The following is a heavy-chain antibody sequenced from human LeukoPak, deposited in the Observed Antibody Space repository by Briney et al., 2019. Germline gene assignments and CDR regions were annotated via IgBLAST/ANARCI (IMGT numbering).Heavy chain of an antibody. D-gene: IGHD1-14*01. J-gene: IGHJ5*02. V-gene: IGHV1-69*13. CDR2: IIPIFGTA. Sequence: SVKVSCKASGGTFSSYAISWVRQAPGQGLEWMGGIIPIFGTANYAQKFQGRVTITADESTSTAYMELSSLRSEDTAVYYCARXSTGPSNGFDPWGQGTLVTVSS. CDR3: ARXSTGPSNGFDP. CDR1: GGTFSSYA.